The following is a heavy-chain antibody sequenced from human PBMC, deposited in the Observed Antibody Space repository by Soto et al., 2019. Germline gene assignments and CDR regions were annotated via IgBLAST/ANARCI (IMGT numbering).Heavy chain of an antibody. Sequence: QVQLVQSGTEVKKPGASVKVSCKASGYTFSNYDITWVRQAPGQGLEWMGWISAFNGNTNYARNVQGRVTMTTDTSTSSAYMELKSLRSDDTAVYYFSRLRDAYIPDFWGQGTLVTVSS. V-gene: IGHV1-18*01. D-gene: IGHD3-16*01. CDR1: GYTFSNYD. CDR2: ISAFNGNT. J-gene: IGHJ4*02. CDR3: SRLRDAYIPDF.